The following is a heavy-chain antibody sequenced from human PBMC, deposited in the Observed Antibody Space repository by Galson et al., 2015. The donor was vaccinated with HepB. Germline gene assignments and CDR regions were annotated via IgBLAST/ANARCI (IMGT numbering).Heavy chain of an antibody. Sequence: SLRLSCAASGFTFSSYAMHWVRQAPGKGLEWVAVISYDGSNKYYADSVKGRFTISRDNSKNTLYLQMNSLRAEDTAVYYCARISSGWYWGQGTLVTVSS. J-gene: IGHJ4*02. D-gene: IGHD6-19*01. V-gene: IGHV3-30*04. CDR2: ISYDGSNK. CDR1: GFTFSSYA. CDR3: ARISSGWY.